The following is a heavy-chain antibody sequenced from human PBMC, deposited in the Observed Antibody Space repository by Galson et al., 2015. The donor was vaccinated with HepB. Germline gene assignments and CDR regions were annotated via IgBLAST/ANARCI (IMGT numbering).Heavy chain of an antibody. CDR3: AKDEAVAGYFDY. J-gene: IGHJ4*02. CDR2: ISGSGGST. Sequence: SLRLSCAASGFTFSSYAMSWVRQAPGKGLEWVSAISGSGGSTYYADSVKGRFTISRDNSKNTLYLQMNSLRAEDTAVYYCAKDEAVAGYFDYWGQGTLVTVSS. CDR1: GFTFSSYA. D-gene: IGHD6-19*01. V-gene: IGHV3-23*01.